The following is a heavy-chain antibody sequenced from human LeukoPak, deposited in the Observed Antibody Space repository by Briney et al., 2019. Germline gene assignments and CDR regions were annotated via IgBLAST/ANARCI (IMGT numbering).Heavy chain of an antibody. J-gene: IGHJ3*02. CDR2: ISSSSSYI. CDR3: ARETGDVLLGAFDI. V-gene: IGHV3-21*01. CDR1: GFTFSSYS. D-gene: IGHD3-10*01. Sequence: GGSLRLSCAASGFTFSSYSMNWVRQAPGKGLEWVSSISSSSSYIYYADSVKGRFTISRDNAKNSLYLQMNSLRAEDTAVYYCARETGDVLLGAFDIWGQGTMVTVSS.